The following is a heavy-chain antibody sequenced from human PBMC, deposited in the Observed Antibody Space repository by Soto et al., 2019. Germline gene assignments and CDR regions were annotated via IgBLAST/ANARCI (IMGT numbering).Heavy chain of an antibody. CDR1: GFTFSNYG. D-gene: IGHD3-22*01. V-gene: IGHV3-33*01. CDR2: IWYDGSNK. Sequence: GGSLRLSCAASGFTFSNYGMHWVRQAPGKGLEWVAVIWYDGSNKYYADSVKGRFTISRDNSKNTLYLQMNSLRAEDTAVYYCARDYYDSSGYPDYWGQGTLVTVSS. CDR3: ARDYYDSSGYPDY. J-gene: IGHJ4*02.